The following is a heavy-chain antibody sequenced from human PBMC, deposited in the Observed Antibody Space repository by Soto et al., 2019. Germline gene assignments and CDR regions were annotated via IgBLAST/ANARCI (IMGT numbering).Heavy chain of an antibody. D-gene: IGHD2-8*02. CDR2: ILVGGST. J-gene: IGHJ3*02. CDR3: AKATATGGGAFDI. Sequence: AGGSLRLSCAASGFICTSYDMSWVRQVPGKGLEWVSTILVGGSTYYADSVKGRFTISRDRSKNTVFLQMNSLTVGDTAVYYCAKATATGGGAFDICGQGTMVTVSS. V-gene: IGHV3-23*01. CDR1: GFICTSYD.